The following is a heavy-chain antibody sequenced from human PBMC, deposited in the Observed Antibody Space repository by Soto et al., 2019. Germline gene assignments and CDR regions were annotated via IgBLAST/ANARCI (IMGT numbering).Heavy chain of an antibody. CDR1: GGSISSSNSY. D-gene: IGHD4-17*01. CDR3: ATMGTPVTGLYYFDY. V-gene: IGHV4-30-4*01. CDR2: ISYSGTT. Sequence: TLSLTCTVSGGSISSSNSYWSWIRQPPGKGLEWIGFISYSGTTHYSASLRSRVSISVDTSKNQFSLDLSSVTAADTAVYYCATMGTPVTGLYYFDYWGQG. J-gene: IGHJ4*02.